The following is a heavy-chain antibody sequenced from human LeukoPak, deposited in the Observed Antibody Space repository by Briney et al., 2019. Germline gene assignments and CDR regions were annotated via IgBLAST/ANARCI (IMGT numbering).Heavy chain of an antibody. J-gene: IGHJ4*02. CDR2: ISSSSSYI. Sequence: PGGSLRLSCAASGFTFSSYSLTWVRQAPGKGLEWVSSISSSSSYIYYADSVKGRFTISRDNAKNSLYLQMNSVRAEDTAVYYCARDGQDYYDSSGYLHYWGQGTLVTVSS. CDR3: ARDGQDYYDSSGYLHY. CDR1: GFTFSSYS. V-gene: IGHV3-21*01. D-gene: IGHD3-22*01.